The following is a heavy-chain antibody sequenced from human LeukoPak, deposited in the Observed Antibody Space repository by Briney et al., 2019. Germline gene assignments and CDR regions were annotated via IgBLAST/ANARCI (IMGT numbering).Heavy chain of an antibody. J-gene: IGHJ6*02. CDR2: ISAYNGNT. CDR3: ARDGRQTTVTTYYYYGMDV. CDR1: GYTFTSYG. D-gene: IGHD4-11*01. V-gene: IGHV1-18*03. Sequence: GASVKVSCKASGYTFTSYGISWVRRAPGQGLEWMGWISAYNGNTNYAQKLQGRVTMTTDTSTSTAYMELRSLRSDDMAVYYCARDGRQTTVTTYYYYGMDVWGQGTTVTVSS.